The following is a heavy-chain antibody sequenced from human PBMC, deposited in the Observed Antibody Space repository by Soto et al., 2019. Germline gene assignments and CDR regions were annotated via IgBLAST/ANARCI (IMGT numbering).Heavy chain of an antibody. CDR3: ARQGGRNYYYYYMDV. V-gene: IGHV4-59*08. J-gene: IGHJ6*03. CDR2: IYYSGST. Sequence: SETLSLTCTVSGGSISSYYWSWIRQPPGKGLEWIGYIYYSGSTNYNPSLKSRVTISVDTSKNQFSMKLSSWTAADTAVYYCARQGGRNYYYYYMDVWGKGTTVTVSS. D-gene: IGHD2-15*01. CDR1: GGSISSYY.